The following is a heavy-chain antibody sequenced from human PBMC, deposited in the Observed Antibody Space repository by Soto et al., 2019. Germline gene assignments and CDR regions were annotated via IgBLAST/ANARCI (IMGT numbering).Heavy chain of an antibody. V-gene: IGHV3-33*01. J-gene: IGHJ5*02. CDR3: ARDGGYCSGGSCFGNNWFDP. CDR2: IWYDGSNK. Sequence: QVQLVESGGGVVQPGRSLRLSCAASGFTFSSYGMHWVRQAPGKGLEWVAVIWYDGSNKYYADSVKGRFTISRDNSKNTLYLQMNSLSAEDTAVYYCARDGGYCSGGSCFGNNWFDPWGQGTLVTVSS. D-gene: IGHD2-15*01. CDR1: GFTFSSYG.